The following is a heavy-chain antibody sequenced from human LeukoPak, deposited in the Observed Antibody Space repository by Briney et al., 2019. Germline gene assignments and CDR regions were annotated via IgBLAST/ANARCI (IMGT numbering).Heavy chain of an antibody. V-gene: IGHV3-30-3*01. CDR2: MSNDGSIK. Sequence: PGGSLRLSCAASGFTFSSYAMSWVRQAPGKGLEWVAVMSNDGSIKKYANSVKGRFTISRDNSKNTLYLQMNSLRAEDTAVYYCARGIAARPVDYWGQGTLVTVSS. CDR1: GFTFSSYA. D-gene: IGHD6-6*01. CDR3: ARGIAARPVDY. J-gene: IGHJ4*02.